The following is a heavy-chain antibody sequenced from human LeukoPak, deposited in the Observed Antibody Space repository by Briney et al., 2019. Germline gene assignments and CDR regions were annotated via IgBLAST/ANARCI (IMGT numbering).Heavy chain of an antibody. CDR2: ISSSGSFI. D-gene: IGHD3-3*01. V-gene: IGHV3-21*01. CDR1: GFTFSSSA. Sequence: GGSLRLSCVASGFTFSSSALNWVRQAPGKGLEWVSSISSSGSFIYYADSVKGRFTISRDNAKNSLYLHMDSLRAEDTAVYYCARVIFGVVNPSDYWGLGTLVTVSS. CDR3: ARVIFGVVNPSDY. J-gene: IGHJ4*02.